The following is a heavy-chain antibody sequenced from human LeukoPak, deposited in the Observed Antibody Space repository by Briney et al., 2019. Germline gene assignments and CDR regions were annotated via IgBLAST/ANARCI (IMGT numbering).Heavy chain of an antibody. CDR1: GYTFTGYY. CDR3: AREGQWLANDAFDI. Sequence: ASVTVSCKASGYTFTGYYTHWVRQAPGQGLEWMGWINPNSGGTNYAQKFQGRVTMTRDTSINTGYMEVSRLRSDDTAVYYCAREGQWLANDAFDIWGQGTMVTVSS. CDR2: INPNSGGT. V-gene: IGHV1-2*02. J-gene: IGHJ3*02. D-gene: IGHD6-19*01.